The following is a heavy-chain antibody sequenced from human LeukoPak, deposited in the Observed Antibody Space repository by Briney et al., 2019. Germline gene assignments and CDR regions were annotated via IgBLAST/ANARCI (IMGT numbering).Heavy chain of an antibody. CDR2: INHSGST. D-gene: IGHD4-11*01. V-gene: IGHV4-34*01. CDR1: GGSFSGYY. J-gene: IGHJ5*02. Sequence: SETLSLTCAVYGGSFSGYYWSWIRQPPGKGLEWLGEINHSGSTNYNPSLKSRVTISVDTSKNQFSLKLSSVTAADTAVYYCAREGGPYSNYVYWFDPWGQGTLVTVSS. CDR3: AREGGPYSNYVYWFDP.